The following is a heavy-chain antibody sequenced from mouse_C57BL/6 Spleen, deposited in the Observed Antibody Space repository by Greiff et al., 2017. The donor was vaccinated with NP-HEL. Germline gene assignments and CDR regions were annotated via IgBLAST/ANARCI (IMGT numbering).Heavy chain of an antibody. CDR3: AIIYSDYDRRAMDY. V-gene: IGHV1-81*01. J-gene: IGHJ4*01. D-gene: IGHD2-4*01. CDR1: GYTFTSYG. Sequence: QVQLQQSGAELARPGASVKLSCKASGYTFTSYGISWVKQRTGQGLEWIGEIYPRSGNTYYNEKFKGKATLTADKSSSTAYMELRSLTSEDSAVYVGAIIYSDYDRRAMDYWGQGTSVTVSS. CDR2: IYPRSGNT.